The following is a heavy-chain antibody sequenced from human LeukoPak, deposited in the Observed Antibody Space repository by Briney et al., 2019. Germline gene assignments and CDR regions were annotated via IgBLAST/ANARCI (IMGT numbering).Heavy chain of an antibody. J-gene: IGHJ6*03. CDR1: GFTFSDYY. CDR3: AAIAAAGTFPYYYYMDV. Sequence: GGSLRLSCAASGFTFSDYYMSWIRQAPGKGLEWVSYISSSGSTIYYADSVKGRFTISRDNAKNSLYLQMNSQRAEDTAVYYCAAIAAAGTFPYYYYMDVWGKGTTVTVSS. V-gene: IGHV3-11*04. CDR2: ISSSGSTI. D-gene: IGHD6-13*01.